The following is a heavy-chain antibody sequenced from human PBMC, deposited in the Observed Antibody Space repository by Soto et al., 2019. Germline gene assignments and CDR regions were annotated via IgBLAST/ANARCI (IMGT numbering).Heavy chain of an antibody. J-gene: IGHJ4*02. D-gene: IGHD3-22*01. CDR1: GFTFSSYS. Sequence: XGSLRLSCAAAGFTFSSYSQNWVRQAPGKGLEWVSSISSSSSYIYYADSVKGRFTISRDNAKNSLYLQMNSLRAEDTAVYYCARDLDYYDSSGQYWGQGPLVTVSS. V-gene: IGHV3-21*01. CDR2: ISSSSSYI. CDR3: ARDLDYYDSSGQY.